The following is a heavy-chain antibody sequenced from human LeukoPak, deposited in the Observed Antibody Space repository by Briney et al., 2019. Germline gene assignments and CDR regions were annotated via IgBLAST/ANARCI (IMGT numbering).Heavy chain of an antibody. D-gene: IGHD3-16*01. CDR2: TYYRSKWFN. CDR3: ARALGKNWFDP. V-gene: IGHV6-1*01. J-gene: IGHJ5*02. Sequence: SQTLSLTCGISGDSVSSNSAAWSWIRQSPSRGLEWLGRTYYRSKWFNDYAVSVKSRITIDPDTSKNQFSLQLNSVTPEDTAVYYCARALGKNWFDPWGQGTLVTVSS. CDR1: GDSVSSNSAA.